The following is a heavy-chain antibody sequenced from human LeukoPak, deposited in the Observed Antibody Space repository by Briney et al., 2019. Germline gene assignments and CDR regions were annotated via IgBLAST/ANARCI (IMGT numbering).Heavy chain of an antibody. J-gene: IGHJ2*01. D-gene: IGHD2-2*01. CDR1: GFTFSSYA. Sequence: TGGYLRRYCAASGFTFSSYAMSWVRQAPGHGLEWVSAISGSGGSTYYADSVKGRFTISRDNSKNTLYLQMNSLRAEDTAVYYCAKDSILGYCSSTSYPNWYFDLWGRGTLVTVSS. CDR3: AKDSILGYCSSTSYPNWYFDL. V-gene: IGHV3-23*01. CDR2: ISGSGGST.